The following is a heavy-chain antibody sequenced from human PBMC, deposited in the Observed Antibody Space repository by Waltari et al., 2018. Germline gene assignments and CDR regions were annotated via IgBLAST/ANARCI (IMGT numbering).Heavy chain of an antibody. Sequence: EVQLLESGGGLVQPGGSLRLSCAASGFTFSSYAMSWVRQAPGKGLEWVSVIYSGGSTYYADSGKGRFTISRDNSKNTLYLQMNSLRAEDTAVYYCAKSVGAIRTPYYYYYMDVWGKGTTVTVSS. V-gene: IGHV3-23*03. CDR2: IYSGGST. CDR1: GFTFSSYA. CDR3: AKSVGAIRTPYYYYYMDV. J-gene: IGHJ6*03. D-gene: IGHD1-26*01.